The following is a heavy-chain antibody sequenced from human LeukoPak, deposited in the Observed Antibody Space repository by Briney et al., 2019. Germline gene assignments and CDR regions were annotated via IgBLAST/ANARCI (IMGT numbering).Heavy chain of an antibody. CDR1: GGSISSYY. CDR2: IYYTGST. J-gene: IGHJ4*02. D-gene: IGHD3-16*01. CDR3: ARSGKSAYILDY. Sequence: PSETLSLTCTVSGGSISSYYWSWIRQPPGKGLEWIGYIYYTGSTNYNPSLKSRVTISVDTSKNQFSLKLSSVTAADTAVYYCARSGKSAYILDYWGQGTLVTVSS. V-gene: IGHV4-59*01.